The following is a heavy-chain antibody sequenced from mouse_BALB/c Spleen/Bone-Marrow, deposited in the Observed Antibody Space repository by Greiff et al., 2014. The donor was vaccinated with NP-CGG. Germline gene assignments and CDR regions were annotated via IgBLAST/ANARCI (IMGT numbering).Heavy chain of an antibody. CDR3: ARYDGPAWFAY. D-gene: IGHD2-3*01. V-gene: IGHV1S81*02. Sequence: QVQLQQSGAELVKPGASVKLSCKASGYTFTNYWIHWVKLRPGHGLEWIGEINPSNGRTNYNEKFKNRATLTVDKSSSTAYIQLSSLTSEDSAVYYCARYDGPAWFAYWGQGTLVTVS. J-gene: IGHJ3*01. CDR2: INPSNGRT. CDR1: GYTFTNYW.